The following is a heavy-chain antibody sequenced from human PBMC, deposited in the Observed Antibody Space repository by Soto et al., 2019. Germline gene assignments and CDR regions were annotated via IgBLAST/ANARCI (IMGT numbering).Heavy chain of an antibody. CDR1: GFTFSSYA. Sequence: GGSLRLSCAASGFTFSSYAMSWVRQAPGKGLEWVSAISGSGGSTYYADSVKGRFTISRDNSKNTLYLQMNSLRAEDTAVYYCAKDEGSGSYYGVDYWGQGTLVTVSS. CDR3: AKDEGSGSYYGVDY. CDR2: ISGSGGST. J-gene: IGHJ4*02. V-gene: IGHV3-23*01. D-gene: IGHD3-10*01.